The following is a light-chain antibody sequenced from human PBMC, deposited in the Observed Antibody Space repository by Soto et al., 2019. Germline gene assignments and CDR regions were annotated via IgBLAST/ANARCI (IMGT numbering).Light chain of an antibody. CDR3: QKYDSVPST. V-gene: IGKV1-27*01. CDR2: GAS. CDR1: QDIGKY. Sequence: DIQITQSPSSLPASVGDRVTITCRASQDIGKYLVWSQQKPGQVPSLLIYGASTLHSGVLSRFSVSGSGTYFTRPIYCFQLEDFAAYYCQKYDSVPSTFGQGTKVAV. J-gene: IGKJ1*01.